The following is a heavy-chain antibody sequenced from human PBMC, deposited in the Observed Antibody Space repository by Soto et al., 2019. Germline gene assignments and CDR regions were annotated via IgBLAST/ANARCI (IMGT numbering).Heavy chain of an antibody. D-gene: IGHD6-19*01. CDR3: ARATRSSAWDGG. J-gene: IGHJ4*02. CDR2: INQAGSYT. V-gene: IGHV3-7*04. CDR1: GFSFSTNY. Sequence: EALLVESGGGLVQPGGSLRLSCTASGFSFSTNYMSWVRQAPGKGLEWLAVINQAGSYTVYVDSVKGRFTMSRDNTKNSLYLQMDSLTVDDTAVYYCARATRSSAWDGGWGQGTLVTVSS.